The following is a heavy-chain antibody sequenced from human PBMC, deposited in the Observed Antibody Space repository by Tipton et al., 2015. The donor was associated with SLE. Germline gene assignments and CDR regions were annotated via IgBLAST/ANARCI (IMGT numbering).Heavy chain of an antibody. Sequence: TLSLTCAVNSGSLSGYYWVWIRQPPGKGLEWIGSIYYSGSTYYNPSLKSRVTISVDTSKNQFSLKLSSVTAADTAVYYCARVRNLLDYWGQGTLVTVSS. CDR2: IYYSGST. J-gene: IGHJ4*02. D-gene: IGHD1-14*01. V-gene: IGHV4-39*07. CDR3: ARVRNLLDY. CDR1: SGSLSGYY.